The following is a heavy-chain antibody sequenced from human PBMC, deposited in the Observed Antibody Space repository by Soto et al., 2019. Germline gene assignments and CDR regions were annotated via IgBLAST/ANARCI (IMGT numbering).Heavy chain of an antibody. V-gene: IGHV3-7*01. D-gene: IGHD5-12*01. CDR1: GFTFSSYW. CDR2: IKQDGSEK. CDR3: ASTRGYSGYDSLDY. J-gene: IGHJ4*02. Sequence: EVQLVESGGGLVQPGGSLRLSCAASGFTFSSYWMSWVRQAPGKGLEWVANIKQDGSEKYYVDSVKGRFSISRDNAKNSLYLQMNSLRAEDTAVYYCASTRGYSGYDSLDYWGQGTLVTVSS.